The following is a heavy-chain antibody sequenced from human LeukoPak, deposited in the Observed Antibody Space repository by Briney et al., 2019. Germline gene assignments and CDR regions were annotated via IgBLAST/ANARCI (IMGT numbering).Heavy chain of an antibody. CDR3: AREGVGDFFDY. CDR2: IKQDGSEK. J-gene: IGHJ4*02. Sequence: GGSLRLSSAASGFTFSSYWMSWVRQAPGKGLEWAANIKQDGSEKYYVDSVKGRFTISRDNAKNSLYLQMNSLRAEDTAVYYCAREGVGDFFDYWGQGTLVTVSS. D-gene: IGHD3-10*01. CDR1: GFTFSSYW. V-gene: IGHV3-7*01.